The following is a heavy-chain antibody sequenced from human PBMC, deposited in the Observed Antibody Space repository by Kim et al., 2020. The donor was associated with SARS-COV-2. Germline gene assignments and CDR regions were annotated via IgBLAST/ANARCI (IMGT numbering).Heavy chain of an antibody. D-gene: IGHD6-19*01. Sequence: SETLSLTCAVYGGSFSGYYWSWIRQPPGKGLEWIWEINHSGSTNYNPSLKSRVTISVDTSKNQFSLKLSSVTAADTAVYYCARGRSSGWYGYYFDYWGQG. CDR2: INHSGST. V-gene: IGHV4-34*01. CDR3: ARGRSSGWYGYYFDY. CDR1: GGSFSGYY. J-gene: IGHJ4*02.